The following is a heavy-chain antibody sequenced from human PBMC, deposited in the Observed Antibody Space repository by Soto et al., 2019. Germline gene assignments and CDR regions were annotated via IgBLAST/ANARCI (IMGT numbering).Heavy chain of an antibody. CDR3: ARHNLWGVVITTFDY. Sequence: SETLSLTCTVSGGSISSSSYYWGWIRQPPGKGLECIGSIYYCGSTYYNPSLKSRVTISLDTSENQFSLKLSSVTAADTVVYYCARHNLWGVVITTFDYWGQGTLVTVSS. V-gene: IGHV4-39*01. CDR1: GGSISSSSYY. D-gene: IGHD3-22*01. CDR2: IYYCGST. J-gene: IGHJ4*02.